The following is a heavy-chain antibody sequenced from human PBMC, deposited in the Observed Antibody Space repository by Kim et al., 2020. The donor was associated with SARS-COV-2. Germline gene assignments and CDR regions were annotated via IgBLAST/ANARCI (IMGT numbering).Heavy chain of an antibody. CDR2: ICYNYSSNS. D-gene: IGHD1-20*01. CDR3: VNHGISERPYSCYYD. J-gene: IGHJ6*03. V-gene: IGHV4-39*02. CDR1: GGSISSYSYY. Sequence: SETLSLTCTVSGGSISSYSYYWVRQRPGKGLEWVGIICYNYSSNSYSNPTLRSRISIYADTTQIHFSLSPMTVAAAAAADYSCVNHGISERPYSCYYD.